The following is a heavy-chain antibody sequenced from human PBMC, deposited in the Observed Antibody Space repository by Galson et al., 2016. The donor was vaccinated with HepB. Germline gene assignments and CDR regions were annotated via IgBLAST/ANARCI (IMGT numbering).Heavy chain of an antibody. V-gene: IGHV4-34*01. J-gene: IGHJ4*02. CDR3: ARGVHDYVNY. CDR1: SGSFTGYH. Sequence: SETLSLTCAVNSGSFTGYHWTWVRQPPGKGLEWVGEINHGGTTNYNPSLKSRVIISVDTSERQFSLRLSAVTAADTAVYYRARGVHDYVNYWGQGALVTVSS. CDR2: INHGGTT.